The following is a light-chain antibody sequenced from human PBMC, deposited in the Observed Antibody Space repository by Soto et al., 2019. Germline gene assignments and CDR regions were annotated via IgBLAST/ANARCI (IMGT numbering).Light chain of an antibody. J-gene: IGLJ2*01. CDR1: SSDVGGYNY. CDR3: TSYTNSIPVV. Sequence: QSVLTQPASVSGSPGQSITISCTGTSSDVGGYNYVSWYQHHPGKAPKLMIYDVSNRPSGVSNRFSGSKSDNTPSLTISGLQDEDEADYYCTSYTNSIPVVFGVGTKPTVL. CDR2: DVS. V-gene: IGLV2-14*03.